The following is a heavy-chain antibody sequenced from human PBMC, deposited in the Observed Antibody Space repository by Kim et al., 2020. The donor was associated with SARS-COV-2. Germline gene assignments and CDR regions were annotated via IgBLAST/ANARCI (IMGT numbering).Heavy chain of an antibody. CDR2: ISSSGSTI. Sequence: GWSLRLSCAASGFTFSDYYMSWIRQAPGKGLEWVSYISSSGSTIYYADSVKGRFTISRDNAKNSLYLQMNSLRAEDTAVYYCARVESMGIVATIWGQGTLVTVSS. CDR3: ARVESMGIVATI. D-gene: IGHD5-12*01. J-gene: IGHJ4*02. V-gene: IGHV3-11*01. CDR1: GFTFSDYY.